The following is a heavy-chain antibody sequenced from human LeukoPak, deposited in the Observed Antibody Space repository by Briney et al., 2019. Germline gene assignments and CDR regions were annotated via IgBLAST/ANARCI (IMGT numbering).Heavy chain of an antibody. J-gene: IGHJ5*02. V-gene: IGHV4-59*01. Sequence: PSETLSLTCTVSGGSISSYYWSWIRQPPGKGLEWIGYIYYSGSTNYSPPLKSRVTISVDTSKNQFSLKLSSVTAADTAVYYCARAVAVPINWFDPWGQGTLVTVSS. CDR2: IYYSGST. CDR3: ARAVAVPINWFDP. D-gene: IGHD6-19*01. CDR1: GGSISSYY.